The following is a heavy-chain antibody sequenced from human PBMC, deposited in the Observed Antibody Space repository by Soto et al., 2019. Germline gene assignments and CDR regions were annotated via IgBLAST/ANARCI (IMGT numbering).Heavy chain of an antibody. V-gene: IGHV1-2*02. Sequence: ASVKVSCKASGYSFTGYSMHWVRQAPGQGLEWMGWINGNSGGTKYAQKFQGRVTMTRDTSIITAYMELSRLTSDDTAVYYCAREYCTDSGCSPFFDYWGQGTLVTVSS. CDR1: GYSFTGYS. CDR2: INGNSGGT. J-gene: IGHJ4*02. D-gene: IGHD2-15*01. CDR3: AREYCTDSGCSPFFDY.